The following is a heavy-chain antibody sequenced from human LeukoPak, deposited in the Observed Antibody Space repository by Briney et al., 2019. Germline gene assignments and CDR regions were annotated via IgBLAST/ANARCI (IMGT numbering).Heavy chain of an antibody. CDR1: GGSISSGGYY. D-gene: IGHD1-26*01. V-gene: IGHV4-61*02. CDR2: IYTSGST. CDR3: ARELGSGTYGEYYFDY. J-gene: IGHJ4*02. Sequence: SETLSLTXTVSGGSISSGGYYWSWIRQPAGKGLEWIGRIYTSGSTNYNPSLKSRVTISVDTSKNQFSLKLSSVTAADTAVYYCARELGSGTYGEYYFDYWGQGTLVTVSS.